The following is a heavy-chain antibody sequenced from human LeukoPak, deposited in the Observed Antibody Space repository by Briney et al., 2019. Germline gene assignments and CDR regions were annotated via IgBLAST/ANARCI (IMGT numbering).Heavy chain of an antibody. CDR2: INPTSGGT. CDR3: ARTSHESVLYWSDP. V-gene: IGHV1-2*02. Sequence: ASVKVSCKASGYTFTGYYIHWVRQAPGQGPEWMGWINPTSGGTNYAQNFQGRVTMTRDTSISTAYMEVTGLRSDDTAVYYCARTSHESVLYWSDPWGQGTLVNVSS. D-gene: IGHD3-16*01. CDR1: GYTFTGYY. J-gene: IGHJ5*02.